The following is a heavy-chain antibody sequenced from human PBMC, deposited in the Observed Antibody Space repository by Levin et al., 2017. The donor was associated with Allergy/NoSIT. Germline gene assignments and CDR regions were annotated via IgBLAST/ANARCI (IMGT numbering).Heavy chain of an antibody. CDR3: ARVAGYSYGYYFDN. V-gene: IGHV4-30-2*01. CDR2: IYLSGST. J-gene: IGHJ4*02. D-gene: IGHD5-18*01. Sequence: SQTLSLPCAVSGGSIRSGGYSWSWIRQPPGKGLEWIGNIYLSGSTNDNPSLKSRVTMSVDRSKNQFSLKLSYVTAADTAVYYCARVAGYSYGYYFDNWGPGTLVTVSS. CDR1: GGSIRSGGYS.